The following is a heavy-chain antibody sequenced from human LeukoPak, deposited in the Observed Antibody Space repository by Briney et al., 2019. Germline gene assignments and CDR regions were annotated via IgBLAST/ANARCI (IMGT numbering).Heavy chain of an antibody. Sequence: GGSLRLSCAASGFTFSSYAMSWVRQAPGKGXXXXXXXXGSGGSTYYADSVKGRFTISRDNSKNTLYLQMNSLRAEDTAVYYCAKDLELDSSGYYLGFDYWGQGTLVTVSS. J-gene: IGHJ4*02. D-gene: IGHD3-22*01. CDR1: GFTFSSYA. CDR2: XXGSGGST. CDR3: AKDLELDSSGYYLGFDY. V-gene: IGHV3-23*01.